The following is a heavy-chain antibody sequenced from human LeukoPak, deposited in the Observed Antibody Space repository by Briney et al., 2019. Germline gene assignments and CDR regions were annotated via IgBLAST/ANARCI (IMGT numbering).Heavy chain of an antibody. CDR2: IYTSGST. D-gene: IGHD3-9*01. Sequence: SQTLSLICTVSGGSISSGSYYWSWIRQPAGKGLEWIGRIYTSGSTNYNPSLKSRVTISVDTSKNQFSLKLSSVTAADTAVYYCARSGYYDILTGLLYFDYWGQGTLVTVSS. CDR3: ARSGYYDILTGLLYFDY. V-gene: IGHV4-61*02. CDR1: GGSISSGSYY. J-gene: IGHJ4*02.